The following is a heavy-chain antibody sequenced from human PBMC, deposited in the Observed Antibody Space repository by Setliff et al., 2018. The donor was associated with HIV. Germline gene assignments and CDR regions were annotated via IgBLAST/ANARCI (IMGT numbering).Heavy chain of an antibody. J-gene: IGHJ3*02. D-gene: IGHD3-10*01. CDR3: AKDIGYGSGTWDAFDI. Sequence: PGGSLRLSCAASGFTFSNYAMSWVRQAPGKGLEWVSAISGSGGSTYYADSVKGRFTISRDNSKNTLYLQMNSLRAEDTAVYNCAKDIGYGSGTWDAFDIWGQGTMVTVSS. CDR1: GFTFSNYA. CDR2: ISGSGGST. V-gene: IGHV3-23*01.